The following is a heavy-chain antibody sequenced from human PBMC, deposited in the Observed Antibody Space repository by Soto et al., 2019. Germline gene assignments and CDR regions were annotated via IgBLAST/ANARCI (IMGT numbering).Heavy chain of an antibody. J-gene: IGHJ4*02. CDR3: ARTIFGVVNY. Sequence: QLQLQESGPGLVKPSETLSLTCTVSGGSISSSSYYWGWIRQPPGKGLEWIGSNSGSTYYNPSLKSQVTISVDTSKNQFSLKLSSVTAADTAVYYCARTIFGVVNYWGQGTLVTVSS. CDR2: NSGST. CDR1: GGSISSSSYY. D-gene: IGHD3-3*01. V-gene: IGHV4-39*01.